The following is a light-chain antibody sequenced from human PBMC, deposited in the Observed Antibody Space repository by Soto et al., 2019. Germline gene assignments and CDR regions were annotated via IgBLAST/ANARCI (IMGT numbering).Light chain of an antibody. J-gene: IGKJ1*01. V-gene: IGKV1-39*01. CDR2: TAS. CDR3: QQTYTFPWT. CDR1: QGISDY. Sequence: DIRMTQSPSSLFASVGDTVTITCRASQGISDYLSWFQHKPGEAPKLLIYTASSLQGGVPLRFSGAGSRTDFSLTISGLQPEDSATYYCQQTYTFPWTFGQGTRVDIK.